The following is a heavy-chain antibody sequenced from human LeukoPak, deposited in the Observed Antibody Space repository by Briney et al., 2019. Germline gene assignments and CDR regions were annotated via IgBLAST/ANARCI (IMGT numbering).Heavy chain of an antibody. J-gene: IGHJ4*02. CDR1: GYTFYAYG. CDR3: ARGSGYSYGPFDY. Sequence: GASVKVSCKASGYTFYAYGIMWVRQAPGQGLEWMGIINPSGGSTSYAQKFQGRVTMTRDMSTSTVYMELSSLRSEDTAVYYCARGSGYSYGPFDYWGQGTLVTVSS. D-gene: IGHD5-18*01. CDR2: INPSGGST. V-gene: IGHV1-46*02.